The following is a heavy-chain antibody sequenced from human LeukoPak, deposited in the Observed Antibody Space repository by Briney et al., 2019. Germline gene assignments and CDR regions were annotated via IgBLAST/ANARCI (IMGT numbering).Heavy chain of an antibody. Sequence: GASARVSCKPSGGTFRSYAISWVREAPGQGLECRGGIIPIFGTANYAQKFQGRVTITADESTSTAYMGLSSLRSEDTAVYYCARVGVRGVILNRFDPWGQGTLVTVSS. CDR2: IIPIFGTA. CDR3: ARVGVRGVILNRFDP. V-gene: IGHV1-69*13. J-gene: IGHJ5*02. CDR1: GGTFRSYA. D-gene: IGHD3-10*01.